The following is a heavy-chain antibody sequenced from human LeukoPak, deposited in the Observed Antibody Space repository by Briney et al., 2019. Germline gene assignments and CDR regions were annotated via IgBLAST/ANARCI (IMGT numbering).Heavy chain of an antibody. Sequence: RTGGSLRLSCAASGFTFSSYWMSWVRQAPGKGLEWVANIKQDGSERYYVDSVKGRFTISRDNAKNSLYLQMNSLRAEDTAVYYCARVSLSVGYYYPYYYYYYMDVWGKGTTVTVSS. CDR2: IKQDGSER. J-gene: IGHJ6*03. V-gene: IGHV3-7*01. CDR1: GFTFSSYW. D-gene: IGHD3-22*01. CDR3: ARVSLSVGYYYPYYYYYYMDV.